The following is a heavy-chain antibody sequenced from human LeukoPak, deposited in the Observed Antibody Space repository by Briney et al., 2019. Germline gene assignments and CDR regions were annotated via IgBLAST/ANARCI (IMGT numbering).Heavy chain of an antibody. D-gene: IGHD6-19*01. V-gene: IGHV1-69*01. CDR2: IIPIFGTV. J-gene: IGHJ4*02. CDR1: GGTFSSYA. Sequence: ASVKVSCKASGGTFSSYAITWVRQAPGQGLEWVGGIIPIFGTVNYAQKFQGRLTITADESTSAAYMELSSLRSEDTAVYYCARGDIAVAGTDFWGQGTLVTVSS. CDR3: ARGDIAVAGTDF.